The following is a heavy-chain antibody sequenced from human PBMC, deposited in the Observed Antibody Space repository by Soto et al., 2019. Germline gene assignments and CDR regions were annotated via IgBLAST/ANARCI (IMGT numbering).Heavy chain of an antibody. V-gene: IGHV3-7*03. J-gene: IGHJ4*02. D-gene: IGHD2-2*01. Sequence: PGGSLRLSCSASGFTYSAYYMNWVRQAPGKGLEWVANIKDDGTKTFYADSVRGRFTISRDNAKNSLYLQMNSLRAEDTAVYYCASFNCEVPATGPRGRRTPVTVSS. CDR3: ASFNCEVPATGP. CDR2: IKDDGTKT. CDR1: GFTYSAYY.